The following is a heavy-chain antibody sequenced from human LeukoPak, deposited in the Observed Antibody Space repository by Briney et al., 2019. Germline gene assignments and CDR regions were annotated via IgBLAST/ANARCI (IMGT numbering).Heavy chain of an antibody. V-gene: IGHV1-69*05. CDR2: IIPIFGTA. CDR1: GGTFSSYA. CDR3: ARDRSGGYNFDY. J-gene: IGHJ4*02. D-gene: IGHD3-10*01. Sequence: SVKVSCKASGGTFSSYAISWVRQAPRQGLEWMGRIIPIFGTANYAQKFQGRVTITTDESTSTAYMELSSLRSEDTAVYYCARDRSGGYNFDYWGQGTLATVSS.